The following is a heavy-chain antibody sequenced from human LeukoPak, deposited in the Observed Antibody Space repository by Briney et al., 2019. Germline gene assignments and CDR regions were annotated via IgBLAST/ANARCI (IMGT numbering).Heavy chain of an antibody. J-gene: IGHJ4*02. CDR1: GFTFSSYA. V-gene: IGHV3-23*01. Sequence: GGSLRLSCAASGFTFSSYAMSWVRQAPGKGLEWVSAISGSGPYTFYTDSVKGRFTISRDSSKNTLYLQMNSLRAQDTALYYCAKHGYCSGISCFFDFWGQGTQVTVSS. CDR3: AKHGYCSGISCFFDF. CDR2: ISGSGPYT. D-gene: IGHD2-2*03.